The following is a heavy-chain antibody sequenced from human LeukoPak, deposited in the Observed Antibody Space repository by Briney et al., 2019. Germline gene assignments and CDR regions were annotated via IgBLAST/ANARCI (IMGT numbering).Heavy chain of an antibody. Sequence: SGGSLRLSCAASGFTFSSYAMSWVRQAPGKGLEWVSAISGSGGSTFYADSVKGRFTISRDNSKNTLYLQMNSLRAEDTAVYYCARLTYSGYDLARGFDYWGQGTLVTVSS. J-gene: IGHJ4*02. V-gene: IGHV3-23*01. CDR2: ISGSGGST. CDR3: ARLTYSGYDLARGFDY. CDR1: GFTFSSYA. D-gene: IGHD5-12*01.